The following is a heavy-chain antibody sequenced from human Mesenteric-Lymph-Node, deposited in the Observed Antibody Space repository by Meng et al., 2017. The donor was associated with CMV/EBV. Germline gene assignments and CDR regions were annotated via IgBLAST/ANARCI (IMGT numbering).Heavy chain of an antibody. Sequence: GNYIRWVRQAPGQKLEWMGWINPDSGGTNYAQKFQGRVTMTRDASVSTAYMGLSRLRSDDTAVYYCAREVIVVVPAAPSQNNWFDPWGQGTLVTVSS. V-gene: IGHV1-2*02. D-gene: IGHD2-2*01. CDR3: AREVIVVVPAAPSQNNWFDP. CDR2: INPDSGGT. CDR1: GNY. J-gene: IGHJ5*02.